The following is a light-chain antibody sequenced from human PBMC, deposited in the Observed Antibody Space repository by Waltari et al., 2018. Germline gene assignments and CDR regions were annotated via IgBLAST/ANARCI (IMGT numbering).Light chain of an antibody. CDR1: SFNFGGYA. Sequence: QSLLTQPPSASGTSGQTITISCSGSSFNFGGYALSWYQQLPGTAPKLLIHSKNKRAPGVPDRFSASKSGPSASLAISGLQSADEGDYYCSVWDDSLNGQVLFGGGTKLTVV. CDR3: SVWDDSLNGQVL. V-gene: IGLV1-44*01. CDR2: SKN. J-gene: IGLJ2*01.